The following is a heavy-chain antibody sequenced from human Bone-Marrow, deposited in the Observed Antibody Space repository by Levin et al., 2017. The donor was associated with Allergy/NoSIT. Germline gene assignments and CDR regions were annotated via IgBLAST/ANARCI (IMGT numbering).Heavy chain of an antibody. J-gene: IGHJ1*01. CDR1: GGYISSYY. CDR3: AGGVGTTHLQH. D-gene: IGHD3-16*01. CDR2: IYHSGST. V-gene: IGHV4-59*01. Sequence: SETLSLTCRVSGGYISSYYWSWIRQPPGKGLEWIAYIYHSGSTNYNPSLKSRVTISVDRSKKQFSLKLNSVTAADTVVYYSAGGVGTTHLQHWGQGTLVTVSS.